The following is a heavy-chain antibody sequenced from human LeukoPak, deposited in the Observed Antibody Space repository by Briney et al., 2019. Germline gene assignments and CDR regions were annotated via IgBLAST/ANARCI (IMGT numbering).Heavy chain of an antibody. CDR2: IYYSGRT. D-gene: IGHD3-22*01. CDR1: GDSVSRSDSY. J-gene: IGHJ1*01. CDR3: ARRGYHDGNCYLE. V-gene: IGHV4-39*01. Sequence: NASETLSLTCSVSGDSVSRSDSYWDWIRQPPGKGLEWIGTIYYSGRTYYSPSLKSRVTMSVDPSNNQFSLTLRPVTAADTAVYFCARRGYHDGNCYLEWGQGTLLSGSS.